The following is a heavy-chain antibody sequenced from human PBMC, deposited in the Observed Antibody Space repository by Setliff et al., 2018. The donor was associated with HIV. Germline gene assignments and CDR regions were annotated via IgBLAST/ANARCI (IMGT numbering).Heavy chain of an antibody. V-gene: IGHV3-23*01. Sequence: PGGSLRLSCAASGFTFRNAWMSWVRQAPGEGLEWVSAILSTGERTFYADSVKGRFTISRDNSKNTVYLQMNSLRAEDTAEYYCAKELAASGFGYFDSWGRGILVTVSS. J-gene: IGHJ4*02. CDR1: GFTFRNAW. CDR3: AKELAASGFGYFDS. D-gene: IGHD5-12*01. CDR2: ILSTGERT.